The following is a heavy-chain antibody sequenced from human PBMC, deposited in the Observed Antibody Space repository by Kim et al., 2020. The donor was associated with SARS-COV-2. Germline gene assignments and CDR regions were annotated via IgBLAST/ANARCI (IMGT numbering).Heavy chain of an antibody. CDR3: TRVGGQWDY. Sequence: GGSLRLSCTASGFTFGDYAMSWVRQAPGKGLERVGFIRSKAYGGTTEYAASVKGRFTISRDDSKSIAYLQMNSLKTEDTAVYYCTRVGGQWDYWGQGTLVTVSS. CDR2: IRSKAYGGTT. V-gene: IGHV3-49*04. J-gene: IGHJ4*02. CDR1: GFTFGDYA. D-gene: IGHD3-16*01.